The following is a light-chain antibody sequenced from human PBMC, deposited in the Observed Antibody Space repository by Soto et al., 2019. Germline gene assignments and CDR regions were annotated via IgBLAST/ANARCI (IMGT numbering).Light chain of an antibody. V-gene: IGKV3-20*01. Sequence: IALTQSPGTLSWSAWERATLSCGAGQSVSSSYLAWYQQKPGQAPRLLIYGASSRATGIPDRFSGSGSGTDFILTISRLEPEDFAVYYCQHYDNTPPSVTFGPGTKVDI. CDR3: QHYDNTPPSVT. CDR2: GAS. CDR1: QSVSSSY. J-gene: IGKJ3*01.